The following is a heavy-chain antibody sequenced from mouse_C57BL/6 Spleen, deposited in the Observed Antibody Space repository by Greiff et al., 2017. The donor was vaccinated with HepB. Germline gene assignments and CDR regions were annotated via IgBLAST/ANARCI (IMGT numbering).Heavy chain of an antibody. CDR2: ISSGGSYT. D-gene: IGHD6-1*01. CDR1: GFTFSSYG. J-gene: IGHJ2*01. Sequence: EVKVVESGGDLVKPGGSLKLSCAASGFTFSSYGMSWVRQTPDKRLEWVATISSGGSYTYYPDSVKGRFTISRDNAKNTLYLQMSSLKSEDTAMYYCARHQPPRNYFDYWGQGTTLTVSS. V-gene: IGHV5-6*01. CDR3: ARHQPPRNYFDY.